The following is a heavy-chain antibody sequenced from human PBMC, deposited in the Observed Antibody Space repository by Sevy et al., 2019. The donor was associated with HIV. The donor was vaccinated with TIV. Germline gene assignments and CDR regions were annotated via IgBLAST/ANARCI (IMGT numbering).Heavy chain of an antibody. CDR3: AKGLATISSGAYYYYYYGMDV. V-gene: IGHV3-9*01. CDR2: ISWNSGSI. J-gene: IGHJ6*02. D-gene: IGHD5-12*01. CDR1: GFTFDDYA. Sequence: GGSLRLSCAASGFTFDDYAMHWVRQAPGKGLEWVSGISWNSGSIGYADSVKGRFTISRDNAKNSLYLQMNSLRAEDTVLYYCAKGLATISSGAYYYYYYGMDVWGQGTTVTVSS.